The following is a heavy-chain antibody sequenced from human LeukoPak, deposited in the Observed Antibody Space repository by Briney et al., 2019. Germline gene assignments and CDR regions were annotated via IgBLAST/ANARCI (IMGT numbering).Heavy chain of an antibody. CDR2: IKQDGSEK. CDR1: GFTFSSYW. CDR3: ARDLYYDSSGPYRY. Sequence: GGSLRLXCAASGFTFSSYWMSWVRQAPGKGLEWVANIKQDGSEKYYVDSVKGRFTISRDNAKNSLYLQMNSLRAEDTAVYYCARDLYYDSSGPYRYWGQGTLVTVSS. V-gene: IGHV3-7*01. D-gene: IGHD3-22*01. J-gene: IGHJ4*02.